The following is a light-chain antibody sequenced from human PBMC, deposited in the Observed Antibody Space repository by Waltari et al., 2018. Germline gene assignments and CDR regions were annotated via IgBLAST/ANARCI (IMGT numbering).Light chain of an antibody. Sequence: SYVLTQPPSVSVAPGETARITCGGNNIGSKSGHWYQQEPGQAPILVIYYNNDRPSGIPERFSGSNSGNTATLTISRVDAGDEADYYCQVWDSDSDHVVFGGGTKLAVL. CDR2: YNN. CDR3: QVWDSDSDHVV. V-gene: IGLV3-21*01. CDR1: NIGSKS. J-gene: IGLJ2*01.